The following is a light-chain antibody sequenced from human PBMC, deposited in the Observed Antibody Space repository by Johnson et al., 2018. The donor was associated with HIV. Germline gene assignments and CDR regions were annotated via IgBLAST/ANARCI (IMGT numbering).Light chain of an antibody. CDR1: SSNIGNNY. CDR3: GTGDSSLKV. J-gene: IGLJ1*01. CDR2: ENN. Sequence: QSVLTQPPSVSAAPGQKVTISCSGSSSNIGNNYVSWYQQLPGTAPKLLIYENNKRPSGIPDRFSGSKSGTSPPRGITGLQPGGEADYYCGTGDSSLKVFGTGTQVTVL. V-gene: IGLV1-51*02.